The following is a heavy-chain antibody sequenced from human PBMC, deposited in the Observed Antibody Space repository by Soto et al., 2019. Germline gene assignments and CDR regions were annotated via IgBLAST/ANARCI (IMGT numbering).Heavy chain of an antibody. J-gene: IGHJ5*02. D-gene: IGHD2-8*01. CDR3: AHRPTGYCTNGVCSNWFDP. CDR2: IYWNDDK. CDR1: GFSLSTSGVG. Sequence: SAPTLVNPTQTLTLTCTFSGFSLSTSGVGVGWIRQPPGKALEWLALIYWNDDKRYSPSLKSRLTITKDTSKNQVVLTMTNMDPVDTATYYCAHRPTGYCTNGVCSNWFDPWGQGTLVTVSS. V-gene: IGHV2-5*01.